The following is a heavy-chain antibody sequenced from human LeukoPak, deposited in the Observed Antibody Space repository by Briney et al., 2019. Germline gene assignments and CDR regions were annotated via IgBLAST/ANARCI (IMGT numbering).Heavy chain of an antibody. V-gene: IGHV4-4*07. CDR1: GGSISGYY. CDR2: IYTTGTT. Sequence: ASETLSLTCTVSGGSISGYYWSWIRQPAGKGLEWIGRIYTTGTTDVNPSVKSRVTMLVDTSKNQVSLKLTSVTAADTAVYYCARQDSKVGAYTGPYYLDYWGQGTLVTVSS. D-gene: IGHD1-26*01. J-gene: IGHJ4*02. CDR3: ARQDSKVGAYTGPYYLDY.